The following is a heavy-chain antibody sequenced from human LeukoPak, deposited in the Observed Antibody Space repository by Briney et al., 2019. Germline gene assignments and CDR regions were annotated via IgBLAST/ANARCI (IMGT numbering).Heavy chain of an antibody. CDR3: AKLGDYGY. D-gene: IGHD4-17*01. CDR2: ISGSGVST. CDR1: GFTFSTYA. V-gene: IGHV3-23*01. J-gene: IGHJ4*02. Sequence: GGSLRLSRAASGFTFSTYAMSWVRQAPGKGLEWVSAISGSGVSTYYADSVKGRFTVSRDNSKNTLYLQMSSLRAEDTAVYYCAKLGDYGYWGQGTLVTVSS.